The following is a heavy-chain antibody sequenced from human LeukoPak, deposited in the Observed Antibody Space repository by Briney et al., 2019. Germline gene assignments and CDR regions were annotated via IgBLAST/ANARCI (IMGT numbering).Heavy chain of an antibody. CDR3: AKGGRVLLWFGEKPGAFDI. CDR2: ISWNSGSI. D-gene: IGHD3-10*01. V-gene: IGHV3-9*01. CDR1: GFTFDDYA. Sequence: ALSLSCAASGFTFDDYAMHWVRHARGKGVEWVSFISWNSGSIGYADSVKGRFTISRDNANNSLYLQISSLRAEDTALYYCAKGGRVLLWFGEKPGAFDIWGQGTMVTVSS. J-gene: IGHJ3*02.